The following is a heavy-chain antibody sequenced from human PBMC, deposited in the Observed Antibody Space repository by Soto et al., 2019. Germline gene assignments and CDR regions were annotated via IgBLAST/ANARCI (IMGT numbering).Heavy chain of an antibody. CDR3: ASQIIAILGTVLDG. D-gene: IGHD3-3*01. Sequence: GESLKISWTAASGYSFSSYWIGWVRQVPGEAPEWMGIIDPSDSTTLYSPSFEGQVTISADRSVGTAYLQWRSLKASDSAMHYSASQIIAILGTVLDGWGQGSMVTVSS. J-gene: IGHJ3*01. CDR2: IDPSDSTT. CDR1: GYSFSSYW. V-gene: IGHV5-51*01.